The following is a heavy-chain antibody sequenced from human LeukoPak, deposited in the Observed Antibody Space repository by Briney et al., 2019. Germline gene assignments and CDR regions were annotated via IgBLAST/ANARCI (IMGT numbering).Heavy chain of an antibody. D-gene: IGHD2-2*01. Sequence: PGRSLRLSCAASGFTFSSYAMHWVRQAPGKGLEWVAVISYDGSNKYYADSVKGRFTISRDNSKNTLYLQMNSLRAEDTAVYYCARGDLQKVPAAPVEDYWGQGTLVTVSS. CDR3: ARGDLQKVPAAPVEDY. CDR2: ISYDGSNK. V-gene: IGHV3-30-3*01. CDR1: GFTFSSYA. J-gene: IGHJ4*02.